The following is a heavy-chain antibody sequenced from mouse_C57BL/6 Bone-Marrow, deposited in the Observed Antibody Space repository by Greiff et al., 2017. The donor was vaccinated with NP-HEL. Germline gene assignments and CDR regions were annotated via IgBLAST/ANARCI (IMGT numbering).Heavy chain of an antibody. CDR1: GFTFSDYY. CDR2: ISNGGGST. V-gene: IGHV5-12*01. CDR3: ARQNYGSILDY. J-gene: IGHJ2*01. Sequence: EVQGVESGGGLVQPGGSLKLSCAASGFTFSDYYMYWVRQTPEKRLEWVAYISNGGGSTYYPDTVKGRFTISRDNAKNTLYLQMSRLKSEDTAMYYCARQNYGSILDYWGQGTTLTVSS. D-gene: IGHD1-1*01.